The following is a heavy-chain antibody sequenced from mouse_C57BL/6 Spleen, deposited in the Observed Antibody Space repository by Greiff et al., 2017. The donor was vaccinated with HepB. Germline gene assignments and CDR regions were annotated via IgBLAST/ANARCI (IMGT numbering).Heavy chain of an antibody. CDR2: IYPSDSET. V-gene: IGHV1-61*01. CDR1: GYTFTSYW. CDR3: ARESEGWYFDV. Sequence: VQLQQPGAELVRPGSSVKLSCKASGYTFTSYWMDWVKQRPGQGLEWIGNIYPSDSETHYNQKFKDKATLTVDKSSSTAYMQLSSLTSEDSAVYYCARESEGWYFDVWGTGTTVTVSS. J-gene: IGHJ1*03.